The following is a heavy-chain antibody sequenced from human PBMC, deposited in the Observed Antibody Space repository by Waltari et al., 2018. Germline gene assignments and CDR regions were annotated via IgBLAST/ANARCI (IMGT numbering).Heavy chain of an antibody. CDR1: EFSVNANS. V-gene: IGHV3-53*01. J-gene: IGHJ5*01. D-gene: IGHD3-16*01. CDR3: AKLATSSDHGGGWLDS. Sequence: ELQLVESGGGLIQPGGSLRLSCAASEFSVNANSINWVRQAQGKGLEWVAIIYRGENTYFADSVEGRFSISRDNSKNTVYLQINSLRVDDTAVYYCAKLATSSDHGGGWLDSWGQGTLVTVSS. CDR2: IYRGENT.